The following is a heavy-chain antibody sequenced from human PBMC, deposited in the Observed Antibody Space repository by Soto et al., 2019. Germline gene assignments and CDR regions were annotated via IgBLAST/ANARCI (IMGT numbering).Heavy chain of an antibody. D-gene: IGHD2-8*02. J-gene: IGHJ4*02. CDR3: TGEVASGY. CDR1: GFIVSSYG. CDR2: ISRDGRTT. Sequence: QVQLVESGGGVVQPGRSLRLSCAVSGFIVSSYGMHWVRQAPGKGLEWVAVISRDGRTTFYADSVKGRFTISKDNSRNTLFLEMNSLRDDDMAVYYCTGEVASGYWGQGTLVTVSP. V-gene: IGHV3-30*03.